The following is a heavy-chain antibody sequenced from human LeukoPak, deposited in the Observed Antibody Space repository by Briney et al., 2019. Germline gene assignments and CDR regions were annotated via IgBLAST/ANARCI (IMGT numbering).Heavy chain of an antibody. V-gene: IGHV3-74*01. CDR1: GFTFSSYA. J-gene: IGHJ3*02. Sequence: GGSLGLSCAASGFTFSSYAMSWVRQAPGKGLVWVSRIDSDGSSTIYADSVKGRFTISRDNAKNTLYLQVNSLRAEDTSVFYCARGGDNHGFDIWGQGTMVTVSS. D-gene: IGHD1-14*01. CDR3: ARGGDNHGFDI. CDR2: IDSDGSST.